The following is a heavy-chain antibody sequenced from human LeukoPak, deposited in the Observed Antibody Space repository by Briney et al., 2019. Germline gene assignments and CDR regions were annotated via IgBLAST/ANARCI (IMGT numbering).Heavy chain of an antibody. CDR1: GFTFSSYA. V-gene: IGHV3-23*01. CDR3: AKGRSTIFGVIIISPDFDY. Sequence: GGSLRLSCAASGFTFSSYAMSGVRQAPGKGLEGVSVISGSGGSAYYADSVKGRFTISRDNSKNTLHLQMNSLRAEDTAVYYCAKGRSTIFGVIIISPDFDYWGQGTLVTVSS. CDR2: ISGSGGSA. D-gene: IGHD3-3*01. J-gene: IGHJ4*02.